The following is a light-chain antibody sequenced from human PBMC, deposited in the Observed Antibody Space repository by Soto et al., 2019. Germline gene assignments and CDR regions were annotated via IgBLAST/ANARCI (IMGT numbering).Light chain of an antibody. CDR1: QSISSW. V-gene: IGKV1-5*03. J-gene: IGKJ1*01. CDR2: QAS. CDR3: QQYGTYWT. Sequence: DIQMTQSPSTLSASVGDRVTITCRASQSISSWLAWYQQKPGKAPKLLIYQASSLESGVPSRFSGSESGTEFTLTISSLQPDDFATYYCQQYGTYWTFGQGTKVEIK.